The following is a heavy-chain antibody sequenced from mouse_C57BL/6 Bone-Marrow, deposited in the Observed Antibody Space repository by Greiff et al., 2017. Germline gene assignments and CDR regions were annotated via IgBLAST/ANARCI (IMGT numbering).Heavy chain of an antibody. Sequence: VQLQQSGAELVKPGASVKISCKASGYAFSSYWMNWVKQRPGTGLEWIGQIYPGDGDTNYNGKFKGKATLTADKSSSTAYMQLSSLTSEDSAVYFCARWGAVGTFAYWGQGTLVTVSA. V-gene: IGHV1-80*01. CDR2: IYPGDGDT. CDR3: ARWGAVGTFAY. D-gene: IGHD1-1*01. CDR1: GYAFSSYW. J-gene: IGHJ3*01.